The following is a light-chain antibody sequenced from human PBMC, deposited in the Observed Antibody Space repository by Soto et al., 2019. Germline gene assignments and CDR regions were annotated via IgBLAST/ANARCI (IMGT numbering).Light chain of an antibody. Sequence: ESMLTQFPGTLSLSPGERATLSCRASQSVSSRNLAWYQQKPGQAPRLLIYGASIRATGIPDRFSVSGSGTDFTLTIRRLEPEDFAVYYCQQFGGSPPAFTFGQGTKLEI. CDR3: QQFGGSPPAFT. CDR2: GAS. V-gene: IGKV3-20*01. J-gene: IGKJ2*01. CDR1: QSVSSRN.